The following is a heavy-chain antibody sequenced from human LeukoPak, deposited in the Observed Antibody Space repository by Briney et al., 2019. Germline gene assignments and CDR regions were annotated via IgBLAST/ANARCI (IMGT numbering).Heavy chain of an antibody. D-gene: IGHD5-12*01. CDR3: ARGVLATKRYYYMDV. CDR2: MNPNSGNT. V-gene: IGHV1-8*01. Sequence: ASVKVSCKASGYTFTSYDINWVRHATGQGLEWMGWMNPNSGNTGYAQKFQGRVTMTRNTSISTAYMELSSLRSEDTAVYYCARGVLATKRYYYMDVWGKGTTVTVSS. J-gene: IGHJ6*03. CDR1: GYTFTSYD.